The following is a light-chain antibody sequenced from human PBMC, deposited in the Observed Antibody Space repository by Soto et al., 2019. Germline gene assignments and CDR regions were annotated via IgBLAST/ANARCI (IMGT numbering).Light chain of an antibody. CDR3: QQRSNWLAWT. CDR1: QSVGSY. Sequence: EIVLTQSPATLSLSPGERATLSCRASQSVGSYLGWYQQKPGQAPRLLIYDASNRATGIPARFSGSGFGTDFTLTISSLEPEDFAVYYCQQRSNWLAWTFGQGTKVDIK. CDR2: DAS. V-gene: IGKV3-11*01. J-gene: IGKJ1*01.